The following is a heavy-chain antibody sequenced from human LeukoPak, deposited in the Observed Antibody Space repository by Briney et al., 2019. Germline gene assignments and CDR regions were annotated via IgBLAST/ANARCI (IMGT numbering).Heavy chain of an antibody. CDR2: IRYDGGDE. Sequence: GGSLRLSCAASGFTFSDYGMHWVRQAPGKGLVWVAFIRYDGGDEKYADSVKGRFTVSRDNSKNTLYLQMNSLRVEDTAVYYCAKYRHGAYGSFFDYWGQGTLVTVSS. V-gene: IGHV3-30*02. CDR1: GFTFSDYG. D-gene: IGHD4-17*01. CDR3: AKYRHGAYGSFFDY. J-gene: IGHJ4*02.